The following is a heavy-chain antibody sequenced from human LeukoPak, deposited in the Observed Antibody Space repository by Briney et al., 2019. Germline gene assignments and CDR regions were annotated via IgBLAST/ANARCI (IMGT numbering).Heavy chain of an antibody. CDR2: IYHSGNT. CDR3: ARAKRARYSSSWYNNWFDP. J-gene: IGHJ5*02. CDR1: GYSISSGYY. V-gene: IGHV4-38-2*02. Sequence: SETLSLTCTVSGYSISSGYYWGWIRQPPGKGLEWIGSIYHSGNTYYNPSLKSRVTISVDTSKNQFSLKLSSVTAADTAVYYCARAKRARYSSSWYNNWFDPWGQGTLVTVSS. D-gene: IGHD6-13*01.